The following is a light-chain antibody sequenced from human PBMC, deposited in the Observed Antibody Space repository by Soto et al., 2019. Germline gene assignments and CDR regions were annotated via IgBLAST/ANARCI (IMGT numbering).Light chain of an antibody. Sequence: QSALTQPASVSGSPGRSVTISCTGTSSDVGDFNYVSWYQHLPGRAPKLIIYDVTNRPSGISYRFSASKSGRTASPPISGLQAEDEAYYYCSSYSSSTTHVVVGGGTKLTVL. V-gene: IGLV2-14*03. J-gene: IGLJ2*01. CDR3: SSYSSSTTHVV. CDR1: SSDVGDFNY. CDR2: DVT.